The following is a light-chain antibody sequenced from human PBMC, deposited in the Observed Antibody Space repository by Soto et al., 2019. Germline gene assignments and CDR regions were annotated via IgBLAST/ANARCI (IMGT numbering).Light chain of an antibody. V-gene: IGLV2-8*01. Sequence: QSVLTQPPSASGSPGQSVTISCTGTSSDVGGYNYVSWYQQHPGKAPKLMIYGVSKRPSGVPDRFSGSKSGNTASLTVSGLQAEDEADYYCSSYAGSNRVFGGGTQLTVL. CDR1: SSDVGGYNY. CDR3: SSYAGSNRV. CDR2: GVS. J-gene: IGLJ2*01.